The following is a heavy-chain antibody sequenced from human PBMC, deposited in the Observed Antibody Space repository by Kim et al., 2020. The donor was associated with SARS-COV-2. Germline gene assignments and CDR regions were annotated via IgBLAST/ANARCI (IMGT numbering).Heavy chain of an antibody. Sequence: VEGRFTISRDNSKNTLFLQINSLRTEDTALYYCVKEAAFTTIVVDYYFDYWGQGTLVTVSS. V-gene: IGHV3-30*02. J-gene: IGHJ4*02. D-gene: IGHD3-22*01. CDR3: VKEAAFTTIVVDYYFDY.